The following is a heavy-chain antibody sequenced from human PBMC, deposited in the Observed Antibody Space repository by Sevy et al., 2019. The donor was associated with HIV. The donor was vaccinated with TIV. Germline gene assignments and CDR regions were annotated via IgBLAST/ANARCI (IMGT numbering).Heavy chain of an antibody. D-gene: IGHD4-4*01. V-gene: IGHV3-11*01. Sequence: GGSLRLSCAASGFTFSDYYMSWIRQAPGKGLEWVSYISSSGSTIYYADSVKGRFTISRDNAKNSLYLQMNSLRAEDMAVYYCARGMVTPLFDAFDIWGQGTMVTVSS. CDR1: GFTFSDYY. J-gene: IGHJ3*02. CDR2: ISSSGSTI. CDR3: ARGMVTPLFDAFDI.